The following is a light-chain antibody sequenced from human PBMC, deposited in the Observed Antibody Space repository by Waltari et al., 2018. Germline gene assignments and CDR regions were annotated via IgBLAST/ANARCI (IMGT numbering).Light chain of an antibody. Sequence: QSALTQPASVSGSPGQSITISCTGTSSDVGGYNYVSWYQQHPGKAPKLMIYDVSNRPAGVCNRFPGSKSGNTASLTISGLQAEDEADYYCSSYTSSSTNVFGSGTKVTVL. CDR1: SSDVGGYNY. CDR2: DVS. CDR3: SSYTSSSTNV. J-gene: IGLJ6*01. V-gene: IGLV2-14*03.